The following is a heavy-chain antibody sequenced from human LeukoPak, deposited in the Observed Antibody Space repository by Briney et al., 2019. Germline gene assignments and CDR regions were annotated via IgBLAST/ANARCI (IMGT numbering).Heavy chain of an antibody. J-gene: IGHJ6*03. Sequence: GGSLGLSCAASGFDFKSYAMAWVRQAPGKGLEWVSSIGGTGQPTAHADSVKGRFTVSRDNSKNTLYLQMNSLRAEDTAVYYCARLGYCSSTRCYVDQYYYYYYMDVWGKGTTVTVSS. CDR2: IGGTGQPT. CDR1: GFDFKSYA. D-gene: IGHD2-2*01. CDR3: ARLGYCSSTRCYVDQYYYYYYMDV. V-gene: IGHV3-23*01.